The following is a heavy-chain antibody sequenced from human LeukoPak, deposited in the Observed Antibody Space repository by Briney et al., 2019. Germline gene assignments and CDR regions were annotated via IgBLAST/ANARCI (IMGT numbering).Heavy chain of an antibody. CDR2: IYSGGST. CDR3: ALEQQLGGFDY. Sequence: PGGSLRLSCAASGFTVSSNYMSWVRQAPGKGLEWVSVIYSGGSTYYADSVKGRFTISRDISKNTLYLQMNSLRAEDTAVYYCALEQQLGGFDYWGQGTLVTVSS. V-gene: IGHV3-53*01. J-gene: IGHJ4*02. CDR1: GFTVSSNY. D-gene: IGHD6-13*01.